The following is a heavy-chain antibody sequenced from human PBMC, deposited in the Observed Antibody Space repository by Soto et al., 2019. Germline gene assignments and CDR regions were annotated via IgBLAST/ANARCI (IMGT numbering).Heavy chain of an antibody. J-gene: IGHJ6*02. CDR1: GYSFTGYW. CDR2: IYPGDSET. Sequence: GDSLKISCKGSGYSFTGYWIGWVRQMPGKGLEWMGIIYPGDSETRYSPSFQGQVTISADKSISTAYLQWSSLKASDNAMYYCARPYVTSPSYYYYGRGVYGQGTRGAVSS. CDR3: ARPYVTSPSYYYYGRGV. D-gene: IGHD4-4*01. V-gene: IGHV5-51*01.